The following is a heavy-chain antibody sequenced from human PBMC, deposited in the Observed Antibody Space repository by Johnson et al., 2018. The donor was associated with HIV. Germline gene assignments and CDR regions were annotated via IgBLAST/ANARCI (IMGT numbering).Heavy chain of an antibody. V-gene: IGHV3-33*08. Sequence: QVQLVESGGGVVQPGRSLRLSCAASGFTFGFYAMHWVRQAPGKGLEWVAVIWYDGSNKYYADSVKGRFTISSDNSKNTLYLQMNSLGAGDTAVYYCARDLGYDSRGYKGACDIWGQGTMVTVSS. J-gene: IGHJ3*02. CDR3: ARDLGYDSRGYKGACDI. CDR1: GFTFGFYA. CDR2: IWYDGSNK. D-gene: IGHD3-22*01.